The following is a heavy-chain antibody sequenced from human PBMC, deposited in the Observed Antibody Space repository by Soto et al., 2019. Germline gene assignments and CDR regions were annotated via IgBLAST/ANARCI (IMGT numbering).Heavy chain of an antibody. D-gene: IGHD3-22*01. J-gene: IGHJ4*02. CDR3: ARARPGGYYDSSGYYYYFDY. CDR1: GGSISSGGYY. V-gene: IGHV4-31*03. CDR2: IYYSGST. Sequence: SETLSLTCTVSGGSISSGGYYWSWIRQHPGKGLEWIGYIYYSGSTYYNPSLKSRVTISVDTSKNQFSLKLSSVTAADTAVYYCARARPGGYYDSSGYYYYFDYWGQGTLVTVSS.